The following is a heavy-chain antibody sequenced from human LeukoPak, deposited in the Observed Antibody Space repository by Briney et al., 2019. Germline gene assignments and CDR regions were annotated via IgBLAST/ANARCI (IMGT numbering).Heavy chain of an antibody. CDR3: ARPTGGDPPRPFEI. J-gene: IGHJ3*02. Sequence: GGSLRLSCAASGFTFSSYGMHWVRQAPGKGLEWVAVISYDGSNKYYADSVEGRFTISRDNSRDTLNLQMNSLRVEDTAVYYCARPTGGDPPRPFEIWGQGTVVTVSS. CDR1: GFTFSSYG. D-gene: IGHD2-21*02. CDR2: ISYDGSNK. V-gene: IGHV3-30*03.